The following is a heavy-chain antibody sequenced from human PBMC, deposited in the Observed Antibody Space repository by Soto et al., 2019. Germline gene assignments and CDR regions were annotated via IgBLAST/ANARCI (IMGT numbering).Heavy chain of an antibody. D-gene: IGHD3-3*01. CDR2: IYPGDSDT. CDR1: GFSFSTYW. Sequence: GESLKISCKASGFSFSTYWIAWVRQMPGKGLEWMGIIYPGDSDTRYSPSFQGQVTISVDESIDTAYLQWSSLTASDTAMCFCARALYQFLSRYADYYHNGLDVWGQGTTVTVSS. CDR3: ARALYQFLSRYADYYHNGLDV. V-gene: IGHV5-51*01. J-gene: IGHJ6*02.